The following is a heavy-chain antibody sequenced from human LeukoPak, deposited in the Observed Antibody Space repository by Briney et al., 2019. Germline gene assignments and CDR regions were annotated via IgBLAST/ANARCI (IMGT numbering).Heavy chain of an antibody. V-gene: IGHV1-18*01. D-gene: IGHD6-6*01. Sequence: ASVKVSCTASGYTFTSYGISWVRQAPGQGLEWMGWISAYNDNTNYPQKLQGRVTMTTDTSTSTAYMELRSLRSDDTAVYYCARPVVDSSSDYFDYWGQGTLVTVSS. CDR3: ARPVVDSSSDYFDY. J-gene: IGHJ4*02. CDR2: ISAYNDNT. CDR1: GYTFTSYG.